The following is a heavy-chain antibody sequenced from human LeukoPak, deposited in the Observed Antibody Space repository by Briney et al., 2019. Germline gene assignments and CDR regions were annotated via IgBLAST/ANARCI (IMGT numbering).Heavy chain of an antibody. V-gene: IGHV4-59*11. CDR2: IYYSGST. CDR3: ARGDRVQNGNTVLRFLEWSTYYYYMDV. CDR1: GGSISSHY. D-gene: IGHD3-3*01. J-gene: IGHJ6*03. Sequence: SETLSLTCTVSGGSISSHYWSWIRQPPGKGLEWIGYIYYSGSTNYNPPLKSGVTLSVDTSKNQFSLKLSSVTAADTAVYYCARGDRVQNGNTVLRFLEWSTYYYYMDVWGKGTTVTVSS.